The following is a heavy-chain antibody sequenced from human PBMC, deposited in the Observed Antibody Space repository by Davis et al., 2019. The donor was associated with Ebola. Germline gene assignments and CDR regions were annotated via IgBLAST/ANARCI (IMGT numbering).Heavy chain of an antibody. Sequence: GGSLRLSCAASGFTVSSNHMSWVRQAPGKGLEWVSVIYDQSTAYADSVKGRFTISRDNAKNSLYLQMNSLRAEDTAVYYCARSSIAARPGYYYGMDVWGQGTTVTVSS. CDR3: ARSSIAARPGYYYGMDV. D-gene: IGHD6-6*01. CDR1: GFTVSSNH. CDR2: IYDQST. J-gene: IGHJ6*02. V-gene: IGHV3-66*01.